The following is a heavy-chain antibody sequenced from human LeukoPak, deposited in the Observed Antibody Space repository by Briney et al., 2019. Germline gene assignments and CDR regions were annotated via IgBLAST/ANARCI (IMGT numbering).Heavy chain of an antibody. CDR3: ARGGIVGATDYYYGMDV. Sequence: GGSLRLSCAASGFTFDDYGMSWVRQAPGKGLEWVSGINWNGGSTGYADSVRGRFTISRDNAKNSLYLQMNSLRAEDTALYHCARGGIVGATDYYYGMDVWGQGTTVTVSS. V-gene: IGHV3-20*01. D-gene: IGHD1-26*01. CDR2: INWNGGST. CDR1: GFTFDDYG. J-gene: IGHJ6*02.